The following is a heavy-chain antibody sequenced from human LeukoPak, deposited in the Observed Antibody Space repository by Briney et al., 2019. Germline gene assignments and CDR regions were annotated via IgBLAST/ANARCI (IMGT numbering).Heavy chain of an antibody. V-gene: IGHV3-23*01. J-gene: IGHJ3*01. CDR2: ISGSDGST. Sequence: PSETLSLTCTVSGGSISSSSYYWGWVRQAPGKGLEWVSTISGSDGSTYYADSVKGRFTISRDNSKNTLYLQINSLRAEDTALYYCAKDRGDYGPADDAFHVWGQGTMVIVSS. CDR3: AKDRGDYGPADDAFHV. CDR1: GGSISSSSYY. D-gene: IGHD4-17*01.